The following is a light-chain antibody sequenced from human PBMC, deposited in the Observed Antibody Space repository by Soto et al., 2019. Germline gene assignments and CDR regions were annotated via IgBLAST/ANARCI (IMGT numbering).Light chain of an antibody. CDR3: CSYAGTSTPRV. Sequence: QSALTQPASVSGSPGQSITISCTGTSSDIGSYNLVSWYQQHPSKAPKLMIYEGSKRPSGVSNRFSGSKSGNTASLTISGLQAEDEADYYCCSYAGTSTPRVFGGGTQLTVL. CDR2: EGS. V-gene: IGLV2-23*01. J-gene: IGLJ3*02. CDR1: SSDIGSYNL.